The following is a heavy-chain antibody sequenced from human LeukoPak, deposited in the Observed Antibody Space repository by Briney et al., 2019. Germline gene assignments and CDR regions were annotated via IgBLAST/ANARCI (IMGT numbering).Heavy chain of an antibody. V-gene: IGHV1-46*01. D-gene: IGHD3-16*01. CDR3: AREAPGGYFDY. CDR2: INPSAGST. CDR1: GYTFTTYF. Sequence: ASVKVSCKASGYTFTTYFMHWVRQARGQGLEGMGMINPSAGSTNYAQDFQGRVTMTRDTSTSTVYMDLTSLRSEDTAVYYCAREAPGGYFDYWAQGTLVTVSS. J-gene: IGHJ4*02.